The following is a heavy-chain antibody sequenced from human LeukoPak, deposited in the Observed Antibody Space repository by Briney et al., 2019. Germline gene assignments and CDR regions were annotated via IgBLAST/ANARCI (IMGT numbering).Heavy chain of an antibody. CDR1: GFTFSSYA. J-gene: IGHJ4*02. V-gene: IGHV3-23*01. Sequence: QSGGSLRHSCAASGFTFSSYAMSWVRQAPGKGLEWVSGISGSGDNTYYADSVKGRFTISRDNSKNTLYVQVNSLGTEDTAAYYCAKGSYYDSSGSFYFDYWGQGTLVTVSS. CDR2: ISGSGDNT. CDR3: AKGSYYDSSGSFYFDY. D-gene: IGHD3-22*01.